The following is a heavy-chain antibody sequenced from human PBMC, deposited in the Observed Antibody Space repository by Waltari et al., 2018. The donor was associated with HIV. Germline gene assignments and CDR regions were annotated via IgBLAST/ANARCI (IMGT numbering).Heavy chain of an antibody. D-gene: IGHD5-12*01. V-gene: IGHV3-7*01. CDR3: VTAAYQWLQPYHPHPMDV. CDR2: IKQDGSET. J-gene: IGHJ6*02. Sequence: LEQSGGGSAHPGESLRVACKAAGFIFNNYWMSWGRQAPGKGVDWVANIKQDGSETYYAESVKGRFTISRDNANSFLYLQMNNLTAEDTATHFGVTAAYQWLQPYHPHPMDVWGQGTTVSVSS. CDR1: GFIFNNYW.